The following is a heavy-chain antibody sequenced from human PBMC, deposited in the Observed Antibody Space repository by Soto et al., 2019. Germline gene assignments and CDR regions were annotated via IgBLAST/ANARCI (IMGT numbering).Heavy chain of an antibody. CDR3: ARDEGYYDSSGYPDC. CDR2: ISYDGSNK. CDR1: GFTFSSYA. J-gene: IGHJ4*02. Sequence: GGSLRLSCAASGFTFSSYAMHWVRQAPGKGLERVAVISYDGSNKYYADSVKGRFTISRDNSKNTLYLQMNSLRAEDTAVYYCARDEGYYDSSGYPDCWGQGTLVTVSS. D-gene: IGHD3-22*01. V-gene: IGHV3-30-3*01.